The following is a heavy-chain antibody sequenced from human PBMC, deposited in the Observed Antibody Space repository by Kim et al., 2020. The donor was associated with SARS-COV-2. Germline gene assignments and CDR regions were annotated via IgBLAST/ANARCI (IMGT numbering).Heavy chain of an antibody. V-gene: IGHV4-31*03. CDR3: ARVKESIAVAGPFDY. D-gene: IGHD6-19*01. J-gene: IGHJ4*02. CDR1: GGSISSGGYY. CDR2: IYYSGST. Sequence: SETLSLTCTVSGGSISSGGYYWSWIRQHPGKGLEWIGYIYYSGSTYYNPSLKSRVTISVDTSKNQFSLKLSSVTAADTAVYYCARVKESIAVAGPFDYWGQGTLVTVSS.